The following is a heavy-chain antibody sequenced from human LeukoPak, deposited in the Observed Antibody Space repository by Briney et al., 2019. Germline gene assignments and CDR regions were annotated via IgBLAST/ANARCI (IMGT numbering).Heavy chain of an antibody. CDR3: ARDPGVAWYFDL. CDR1: GFTFSSYG. D-gene: IGHD2-15*01. CDR2: ISYDGSNK. Sequence: PGGSLRLSCAASGFTFSSYGMHWVRQAPGKGLEWVAVISYDGSNKYYADSVKGRFTISRDNSKNTLYLQMNSLRAEDTAVYYCARDPGVAWYFDLWGRGTLVTVSS. V-gene: IGHV3-30*03. J-gene: IGHJ2*01.